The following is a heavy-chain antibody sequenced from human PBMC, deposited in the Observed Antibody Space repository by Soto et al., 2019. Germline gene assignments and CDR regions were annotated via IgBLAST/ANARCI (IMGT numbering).Heavy chain of an antibody. CDR1: GYTFTGYY. V-gene: IGHV1-2*04. CDR2: VNPNSGGT. Sequence: ASVKVSCKASGYTFTGYYMHWVRQAPGQGLEWMGWVNPNSGGTNYAQKFQGWVTMTRDTSISTAYMELSRLRSDDTAVYYCARSSTSYGPTRFDYWGQGTLVTVSS. D-gene: IGHD5-18*01. J-gene: IGHJ4*02. CDR3: ARSSTSYGPTRFDY.